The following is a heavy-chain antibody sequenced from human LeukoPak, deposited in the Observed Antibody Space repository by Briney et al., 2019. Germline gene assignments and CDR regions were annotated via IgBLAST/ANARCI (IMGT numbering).Heavy chain of an antibody. CDR1: GFTVISNY. V-gene: IGHV3-53*01. Sequence: GGSLRLSCAASGFTVISNYMSWVCQAPGKRLEWVSVIYSGGSTYYADSVKGRFTISRDNSKNTLYLQMNSLRAEDTAVYYCARRGVAGTRYYYYYMDVWGKGTTVTVSS. CDR3: ARRGVAGTRYYYYYMDV. D-gene: IGHD6-19*01. CDR2: IYSGGST. J-gene: IGHJ6*03.